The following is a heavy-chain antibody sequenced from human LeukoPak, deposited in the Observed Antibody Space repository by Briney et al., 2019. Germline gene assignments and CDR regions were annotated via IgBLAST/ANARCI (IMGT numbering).Heavy chain of an antibody. CDR1: GFTFDDYA. V-gene: IGHV3-9*01. CDR2: ISWNSGSI. CDR3: AKDPYHTYSSGWPARFDY. J-gene: IGHJ4*02. Sequence: QPGGSLRLSCAASGFTFDDYAMHWVRQAPGKGLEWVSGISWNSGSIGYADSVKGRFTISRDNAKNSLYLQMNSLRAEDTALYYRAKDPYHTYSSGWPARFDYWGQGTLVTVSS. D-gene: IGHD6-19*01.